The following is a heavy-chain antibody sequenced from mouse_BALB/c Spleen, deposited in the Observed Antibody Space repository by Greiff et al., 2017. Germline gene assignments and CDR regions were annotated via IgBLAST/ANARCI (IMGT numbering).Heavy chain of an antibody. CDR1: GYSFTGYN. CDR3: ARSGYYGSSYDYAMDY. J-gene: IGHJ4*01. V-gene: IGHV1-39*01. Sequence: VHVKQSGPELEKPGASVKISYKASGYSFTGYNMNWVKQSNGKSLEWIGNIDPYYGGTSYNQKFKGKATLTVDKSSSTAYMQLKSLTSEDSAVYYCARSGYYGSSYDYAMDYWGQGTSVTVSS. CDR2: IDPYYGGT. D-gene: IGHD1-1*01.